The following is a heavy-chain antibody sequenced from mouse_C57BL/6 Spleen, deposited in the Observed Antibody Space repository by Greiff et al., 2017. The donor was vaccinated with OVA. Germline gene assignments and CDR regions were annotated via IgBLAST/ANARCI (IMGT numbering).Heavy chain of an antibody. CDR2: IDPEDGET. CDR3: ARNYGSSPHWYFDV. Sequence: EVKLMESGAELVKPGASVKLSCTASGFNIKDYYMHWVKQRTEQGLEWIGRIDPEDGETKYAPKFQGKATITSDTSSNTAYLHLSSLTSEDTAVYYCARNYGSSPHWYFDVWGTGTTVTVSS. V-gene: IGHV14-2*01. D-gene: IGHD1-1*01. CDR1: GFNIKDYY. J-gene: IGHJ1*03.